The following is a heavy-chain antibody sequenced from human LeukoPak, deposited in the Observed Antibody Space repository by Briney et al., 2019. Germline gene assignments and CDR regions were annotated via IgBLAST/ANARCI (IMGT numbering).Heavy chain of an antibody. CDR2: IKHDGSEK. J-gene: IGHJ4*02. V-gene: IGHV3-7*01. CDR3: ATDRGWRTSGYYLYYFEY. D-gene: IGHD3-3*01. CDR1: GFIFTNYF. Sequence: PGGSLLLSCAASGFIFTNYFMSWVRQAPGKGLEWVASIKHDGSEKYYVDSVRGRFTISRDNTMNSLYLQMSSLRAEDTAVYYCATDRGWRTSGYYLYYFEYWGQGTLVTYSS.